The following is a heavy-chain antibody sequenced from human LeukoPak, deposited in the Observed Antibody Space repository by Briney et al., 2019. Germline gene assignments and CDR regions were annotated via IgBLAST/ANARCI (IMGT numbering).Heavy chain of an antibody. J-gene: IGHJ5*02. CDR2: INPNSGGT. D-gene: IGHD5-12*01. V-gene: IGHV1-2*02. CDR3: ARDPVDIVATRSWFDP. CDR1: GYTFTGYY. Sequence: SVKVSCKASGYTFTGYYMHWVRQAPGQGLEWMGWINPNSGGTNYAQKFQGRVTMIRDTSISTAYMELSRLRSDDTAVYYCARDPVDIVATRSWFDPWGQGTLVTVSS.